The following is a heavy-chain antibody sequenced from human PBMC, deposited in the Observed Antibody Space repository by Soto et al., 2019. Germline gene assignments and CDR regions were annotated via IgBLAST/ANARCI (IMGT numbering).Heavy chain of an antibody. CDR3: SRPLWYSSPSRVGY. D-gene: IGHD6-6*01. CDR2: IDSDGSTT. CDR1: GFTFSSYW. J-gene: IGHJ4*02. Sequence: PGGSLRLSCAASGFTFSSYWMHWVRQAPGKGLVWVSRIDSDGSTTSYADSVKGRFTISRDNAKNTLYLQMNSLRTEDTAVYYCSRPLWYSSPSRVGYWGQGTLVTVSS. V-gene: IGHV3-74*01.